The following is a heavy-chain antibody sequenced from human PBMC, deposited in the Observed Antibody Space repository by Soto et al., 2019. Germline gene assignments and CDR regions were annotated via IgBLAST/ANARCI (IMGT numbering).Heavy chain of an antibody. D-gene: IGHD3-3*02. Sequence: QVQLQESGPGLVEPSETLSLTCTVSGGSISSYYWNWIRQPPEKGLEWIAYASHSGTTNYNLSLKGLVTIAVDTAKNHISLGLTAMTAADTAVYYCAGTCLTFEECGSSAHDFDHWGQGTLVTVAS. CDR2: ASHSGTT. J-gene: IGHJ4*02. V-gene: IGHV4-59*08. CDR3: AGTCLTFEECGSSAHDFDH. CDR1: GGSISSYY.